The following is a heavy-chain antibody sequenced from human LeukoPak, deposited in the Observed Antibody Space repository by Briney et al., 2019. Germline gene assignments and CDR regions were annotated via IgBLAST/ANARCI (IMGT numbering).Heavy chain of an antibody. CDR3: ARTPISSIAALFDY. CDR2: IIPILGIA. CDR1: GGTFSSYS. V-gene: IGHV1-69*02. D-gene: IGHD6-6*01. J-gene: IGHJ4*02. Sequence: GASVKVSCKASGGTFSSYSISWVRQAPGQGLEWMGRIIPILGIANYAQKFQGRVTITADKSTSTAYMELSSLRSEDTAVYYCARTPISSIAALFDYWGQGTLVTVSS.